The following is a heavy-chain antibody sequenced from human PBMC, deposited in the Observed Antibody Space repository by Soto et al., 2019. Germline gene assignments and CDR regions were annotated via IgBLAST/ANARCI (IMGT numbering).Heavy chain of an antibody. D-gene: IGHD6-19*01. CDR3: GRGGWSPDS. V-gene: IGHV4-59*01. CDR1: GGSINSFY. J-gene: IGHJ4*02. CDR2: IHYTGST. Sequence: SETLSLTCSVLGGSINSFYWSWIRQPPGKGLEWVGYIHYTGSTNYNPSLKSRLTISVDTSKNQFSLKLSSVTAADTAVYYCGRGGWSPDSWGPGILVTVSS.